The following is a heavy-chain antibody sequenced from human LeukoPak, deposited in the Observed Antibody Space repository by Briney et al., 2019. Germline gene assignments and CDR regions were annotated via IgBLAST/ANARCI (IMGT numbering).Heavy chain of an antibody. CDR2: ISGSGGST. CDR1: GFTFSSYA. CDR3: ARGIWFGDRHDY. V-gene: IGHV3-23*01. Sequence: PGGSLRLSCAASGFTFSSYAMSWVRQAPGKGLEWVSAISGSGGSTYYADSVKGRFTISRDNSKNTLYLQMNSLRAEDTAVYYCARGIWFGDRHDYWGQGTLVTVSS. J-gene: IGHJ4*02. D-gene: IGHD3-10*01.